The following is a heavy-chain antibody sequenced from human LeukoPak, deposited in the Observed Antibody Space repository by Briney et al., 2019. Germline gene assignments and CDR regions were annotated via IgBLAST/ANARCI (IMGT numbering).Heavy chain of an antibody. J-gene: IGHJ5*02. D-gene: IGHD2-2*01. CDR2: IYYSGST. Sequence: SETLSLTCTVSGGSISSSSYYWGWIRPPPGKGLEWIGTIYYSGSTYYNPSLKSRVTISVDTSKNQLSLKLSSVTAADTAVYYCARESDRYCISTSCPNWYDPWGQGTLVTVSS. CDR3: ARESDRYCISTSCPNWYDP. CDR1: GGSISSSSYY. V-gene: IGHV4-39*07.